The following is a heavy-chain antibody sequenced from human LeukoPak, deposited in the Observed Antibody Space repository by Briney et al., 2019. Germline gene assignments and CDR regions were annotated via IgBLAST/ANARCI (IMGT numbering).Heavy chain of an antibody. CDR1: GFIFSDSV. CDR3: ARDGGTIWEVFNYHFVD. J-gene: IGHJ4*02. V-gene: IGHV3-30-3*01. D-gene: IGHD1-1*01. Sequence: GGSLRLSCAASGFIFSDSVMHWVRQAPGKGLEWVTVISSDGSNHYYADSVKGRFTISRDNSKNTVYLQMNSLRVEDTAVYHCARDGGTIWEVFNYHFVDWGQGTLVTVSS. CDR2: ISSDGSNH.